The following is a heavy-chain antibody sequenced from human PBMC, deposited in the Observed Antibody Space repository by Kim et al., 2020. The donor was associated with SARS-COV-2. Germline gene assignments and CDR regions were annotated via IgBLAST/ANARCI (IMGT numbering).Heavy chain of an antibody. CDR1: GFSFSRYT. CDR2: ISSSGATI. D-gene: IGHD4-17*01. Sequence: GGSLRLSCAASGFSFSRYTMNWVRQAPGKGLEWVSYISSSGATIYYGDSVKGRFTISRDNSKNSLFLHMDSLRDEETAVYYCARDLYGDDVAGSWGQGTRGTVSS. J-gene: IGHJ1*01. V-gene: IGHV3-48*02. CDR3: ARDLYGDDVAGS.